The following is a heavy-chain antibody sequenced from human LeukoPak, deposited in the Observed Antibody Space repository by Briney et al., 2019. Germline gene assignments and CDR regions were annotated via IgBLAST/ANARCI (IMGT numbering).Heavy chain of an antibody. CDR3: ARVRYFDWLLDY. CDR2: INPNSGGT. V-gene: IGHV1-2*02. CDR1: GYTFTGYY. Sequence: ASVKVSCKASGYTFTGYYMHWVRQAPGQGLEWMGWINPNSGGTNYAQKFQGRVTMTRDTSISTAYMELSSLRSEDTAVYYCARVRYFDWLLDYWGQGTLVTVSS. J-gene: IGHJ4*02. D-gene: IGHD3-9*01.